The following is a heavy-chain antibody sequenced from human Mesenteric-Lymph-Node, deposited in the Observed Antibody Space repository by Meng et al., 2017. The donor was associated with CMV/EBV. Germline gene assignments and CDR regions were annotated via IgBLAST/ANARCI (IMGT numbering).Heavy chain of an antibody. V-gene: IGHV1-46*01. J-gene: IGHJ5*02. CDR3: ARGGYCSSTSCHDVDNWFDP. Sequence: ASVKVSCKTSGYTFSNFHMQWVRQAPGQGLEWMGTIHPGNGNTNYAQKFQGRVTITADKSTSTAYMELSSLRSEDTAVYYCARGGYCSSTSCHDVDNWFDPWGQGTLVTVSS. CDR2: IHPGNGNT. CDR1: GYTFSNFH. D-gene: IGHD2-2*01.